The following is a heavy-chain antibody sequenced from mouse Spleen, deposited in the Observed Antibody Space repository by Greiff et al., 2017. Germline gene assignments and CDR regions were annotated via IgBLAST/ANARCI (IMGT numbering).Heavy chain of an antibody. V-gene: IGHV1-64*01. CDR2: IHPNSGST. Sequence: QVQLQQPGAELVKPGASVKLSCKASGYTFTSYWMHWVKQRPGQGLEWIGMIHPNSGSTNYNEKFKSKATLTVDKSSSTAYMQLSSLTSEDSAVYYCARSGSSGPPWFAYWGQGTLVTVSA. J-gene: IGHJ3*01. D-gene: IGHD3-2*02. CDR1: GYTFTSYW. CDR3: ARSGSSGPPWFAY.